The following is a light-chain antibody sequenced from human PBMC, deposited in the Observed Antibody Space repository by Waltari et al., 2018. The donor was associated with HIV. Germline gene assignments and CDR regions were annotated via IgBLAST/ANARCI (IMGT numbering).Light chain of an antibody. CDR1: SSNIGRNY. J-gene: IGLJ1*01. CDR2: RNN. Sequence: QSVLTQPPSASGTPGQRVTISCSGSSSNIGRNYVCWYQQLPGTAPKLLIYRNNERPSGVPDRFSGSKSGTSASLAISGLRSEDEAYYYCAAWDDSLSGLYVFGTGTKVTVL. CDR3: AAWDDSLSGLYV. V-gene: IGLV1-47*01.